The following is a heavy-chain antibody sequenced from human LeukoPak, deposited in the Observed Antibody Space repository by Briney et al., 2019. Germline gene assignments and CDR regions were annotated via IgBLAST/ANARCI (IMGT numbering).Heavy chain of an antibody. J-gene: IGHJ6*02. D-gene: IGHD3-3*01. CDR2: IYYGGST. CDR3: ARVLRLGPLKFLYGMDV. Sequence: SQTLSLTCTVSGGSISSYYWSWIRQPPGKGLEWIGYIYYGGSTNYNPSLKSRVTISVDTSKNQFSLKLSSVTAADTAVYYCARVLRLGPLKFLYGMDVWGQGTTVTVSS. V-gene: IGHV4-59*01. CDR1: GGSISSYY.